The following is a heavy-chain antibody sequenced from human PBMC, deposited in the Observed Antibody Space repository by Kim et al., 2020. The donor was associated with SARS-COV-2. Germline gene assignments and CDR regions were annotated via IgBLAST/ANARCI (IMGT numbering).Heavy chain of an antibody. Sequence: QKCQGRVTMTRNTSISTAYMELSSLRSEDTAVYYCARWRYGSGSYPPNDYWGQGTLVTVSS. J-gene: IGHJ4*02. V-gene: IGHV1-8*01. CDR3: ARWRYGSGSYPPNDY. D-gene: IGHD3-10*01.